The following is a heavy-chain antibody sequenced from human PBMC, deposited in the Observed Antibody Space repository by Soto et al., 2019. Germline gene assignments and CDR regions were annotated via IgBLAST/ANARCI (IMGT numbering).Heavy chain of an antibody. CDR2: ISSSSRTI. V-gene: IGHV3-48*01. D-gene: IGHD3-16*01. J-gene: IGHJ4*02. Sequence: GGSLRLSCAASGFTFKTYSMNWVRQAPGKGLEGVSYISSSSRTIYYADSVKGRFTISRDNAKNSLYLQMNSLGAEDTAVYFCARDSPDGGEDYWGQGTLVTVSS. CDR1: GFTFKTYS. CDR3: ARDSPDGGEDY.